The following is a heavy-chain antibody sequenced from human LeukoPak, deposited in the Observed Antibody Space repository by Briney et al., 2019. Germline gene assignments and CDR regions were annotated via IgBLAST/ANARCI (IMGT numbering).Heavy chain of an antibody. V-gene: IGHV4-34*01. CDR1: GGSFSGYY. CDR2: INHSGST. CDR3: ARSYGSGSYWHY. Sequence: SETLSLTCAVYGGSFSGYYWSWIRQPPGKGLEWIGEINHSGSTNYNPSLKSRVTISVDTSKNQFSLKLSSVTAADMAVYYCARSYGSGSYWHYWGQGTLVTVSS. J-gene: IGHJ4*02. D-gene: IGHD3-10*01.